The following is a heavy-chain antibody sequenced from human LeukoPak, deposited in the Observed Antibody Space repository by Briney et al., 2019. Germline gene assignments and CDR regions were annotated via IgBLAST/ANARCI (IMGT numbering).Heavy chain of an antibody. D-gene: IGHD1-14*01. CDR2: ISAYNGNT. Sequence: ASVKVSCKASGYTFTSYGISWVRQAPGQGVEWMGWISAYNGNTNYAQKLQGRVTMTTDTSTSTAYMELRSLRSDDTAVYYCARDRNRYWYFDLWGRGTLVTVSS. CDR1: GYTFTSYG. CDR3: ARDRNRYWYFDL. V-gene: IGHV1-18*01. J-gene: IGHJ2*01.